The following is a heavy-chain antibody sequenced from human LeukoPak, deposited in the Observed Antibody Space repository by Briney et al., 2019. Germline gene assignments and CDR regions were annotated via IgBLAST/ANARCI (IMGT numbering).Heavy chain of an antibody. Sequence: ASVKVSCKASGYTFTTYYMHWVRQAPGQGLEWMGIIDPSGGGTNYAQKFQGRVTMTRDTSTSTVYMELSSLRSEDTAVYYCASLGSGSSRIIDVDYWGQGTLVTVSS. J-gene: IGHJ4*02. V-gene: IGHV1-46*01. CDR2: IDPSGGGT. D-gene: IGHD3-10*01. CDR3: ASLGSGSSRIIDVDY. CDR1: GYTFTTYY.